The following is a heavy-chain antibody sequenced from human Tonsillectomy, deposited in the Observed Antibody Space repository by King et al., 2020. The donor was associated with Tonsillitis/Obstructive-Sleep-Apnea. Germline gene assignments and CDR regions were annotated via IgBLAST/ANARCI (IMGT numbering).Heavy chain of an antibody. V-gene: IGHV5-10-1*01. CDR2: IDPSDSYT. J-gene: IGHJ6*03. D-gene: IGHD3-3*01. Sequence: QLVQSGAEVKKPGESLRISCKGSGYSFTSYWISWVRQMPGKGLEWMGRIDPSDSYTNYSPSFQGHVTISADKSISTAYLQWSSLKASDTAMHYCARSGPYDFWSGYYLDYYYYMDVWGKGTTVTVSS. CDR3: ARSGPYDFWSGYYLDYYYYMDV. CDR1: GYSFTSYW.